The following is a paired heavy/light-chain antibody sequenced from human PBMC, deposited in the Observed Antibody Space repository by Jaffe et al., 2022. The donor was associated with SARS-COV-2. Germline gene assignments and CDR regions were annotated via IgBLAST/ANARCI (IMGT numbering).Light chain of an antibody. CDR1: QSVSDY. CDR3: QQRAKWPLT. V-gene: IGKV3-11*01. Sequence: ETVLTQSPATLSLSPGERATLSCRASQSVSDYLAWYQQKPGQAPRLLIYDASNRATGIPARFSGSGSGTDFTLTISSLEPEDFAVYYCQQRAKWPLTFGPGTTVEIK. J-gene: IGKJ3*01. CDR2: DAS.
Heavy chain of an antibody. CDR2: ISKSSSYT. D-gene: IGHD1-20*01. J-gene: IGHJ2*01. CDR1: GFIFSDYY. CDR3: ATVITPSKSYFDL. V-gene: IGHV3-11*06. Sequence: QVQLVESGGGLVKPEGSLRLSCAASGFIFSDYYMSWIRQAPGKGLEWLSFISKSSSYTNYADSVEGRFTISRDNAKNSLYLQMSSLRAEDTAVYYCATVITPSKSYFDLWGRGTLVTVSS.